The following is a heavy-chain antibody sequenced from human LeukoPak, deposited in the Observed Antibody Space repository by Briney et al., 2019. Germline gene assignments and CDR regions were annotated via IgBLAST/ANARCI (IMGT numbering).Heavy chain of an antibody. CDR2: ITLSGGST. V-gene: IGHV3-23*01. Sequence: GGSLRLSCAASGFTFSYYDISWVRQAPGKGLEWVASITLSGGSTFYADSVKGRFTISRDNSKNTLYLQMNSLRAEDTAVYYCARDPSYYYGSGSYSYYYYGMDVWGQGTTVTVSS. CDR3: ARDPSYYYGSGSYSYYYYGMDV. CDR1: GFTFSYYD. J-gene: IGHJ6*02. D-gene: IGHD3-10*01.